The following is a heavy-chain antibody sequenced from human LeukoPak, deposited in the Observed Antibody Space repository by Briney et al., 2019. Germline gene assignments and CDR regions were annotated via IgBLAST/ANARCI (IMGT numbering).Heavy chain of an antibody. CDR3: AREMATTNARAFAI. Sequence: GGSLGLSCAASGFAVSSNYMSWVRQAPGRGLGGVSFIEGGGSTYYADSVKGRVTISRDNTKNTLYLQMNSLRAEDTPVYYCAREMATTNARAFAIWGQGTMVPVSS. CDR2: IEGGGST. D-gene: IGHD5-24*01. J-gene: IGHJ3*02. V-gene: IGHV3-53*01. CDR1: GFAVSSNY.